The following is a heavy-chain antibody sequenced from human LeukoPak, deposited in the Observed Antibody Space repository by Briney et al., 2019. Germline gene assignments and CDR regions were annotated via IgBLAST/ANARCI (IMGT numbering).Heavy chain of an antibody. CDR1: GFTFSSYA. CDR3: AKVGLTGYFYFDY. Sequence: GGFLILSFAASGFTFSSYAMSWVRQARGKGRQWVSATRGSGGSTYYVDPVKGRFIISRDNSKNTPYLQLHTLRAEDTAVYYCAKVGLTGYFYFDYWGQGTMVTVSS. J-gene: IGHJ4*02. V-gene: IGHV3-23*01. CDR2: TRGSGGST. D-gene: IGHD3-9*01.